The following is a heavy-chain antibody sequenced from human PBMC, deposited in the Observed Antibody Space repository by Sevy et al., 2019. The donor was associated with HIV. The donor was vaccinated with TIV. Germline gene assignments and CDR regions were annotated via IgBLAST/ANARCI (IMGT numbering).Heavy chain of an antibody. CDR2: INPSSGGT. CDR3: AWQVDNWFDP. Sequence: ASVKVSCETSGYTFTYYYIHWVRQAPGQGLEWMGWINPSSGGTQYAQKFQGRVSVTSDTSRRTSYMELRRLRSDDTALYYCAWQVDNWFDPWGHGTPVTVSS. D-gene: IGHD2-15*01. J-gene: IGHJ5*02. CDR1: GYTFTYYY. V-gene: IGHV1-2*02.